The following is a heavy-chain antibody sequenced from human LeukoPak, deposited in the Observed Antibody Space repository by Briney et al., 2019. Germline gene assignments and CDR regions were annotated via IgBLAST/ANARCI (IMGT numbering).Heavy chain of an antibody. CDR1: GFTFSDYN. D-gene: IGHD3-22*01. CDR3: TTDRITMIVVVDY. J-gene: IGHJ4*02. CDR2: ISRSGSTK. Sequence: GGSLRLSCAASGFTFSDYNMRWIRQAPGKGLEWVSSISRSGSTKYYADSVKGRFTTSRGNAKNSLFLQMNSLRAEDTAVYYCTTDRITMIVVVDYWGQGTLVTVSS. V-gene: IGHV3-11*01.